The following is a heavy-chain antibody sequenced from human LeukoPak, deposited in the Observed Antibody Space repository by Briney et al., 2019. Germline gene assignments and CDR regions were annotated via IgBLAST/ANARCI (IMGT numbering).Heavy chain of an antibody. CDR2: IFSGGTT. Sequence: GGSLRLSCAASGFTASSKYMSWVRQAPGKGLEWVSFIFSGGTTFYADSVKGRFTTSRDNSENTLYRQMNSLRAEDTAVYYCATSRTDYDLDYWGEGNLFTASS. J-gene: IGHJ4*02. V-gene: IGHV3-66*01. CDR1: GFTASSKY. D-gene: IGHD4-17*01. CDR3: ATSRTDYDLDY.